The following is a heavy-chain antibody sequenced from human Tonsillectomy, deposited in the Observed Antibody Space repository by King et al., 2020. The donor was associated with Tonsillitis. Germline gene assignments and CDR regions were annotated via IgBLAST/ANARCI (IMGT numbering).Heavy chain of an antibody. J-gene: IGHJ4*02. CDR2: ISGSGGST. D-gene: IGHD5-18*01. V-gene: IGHV3-23*04. CDR1: GFTFSSYA. CDR3: AKSVRRTWIQLWKGNYFDY. Sequence: VQLVESGGGLVQPGGSLRLSCAASGFTFSSYAMSWVRQAPGKGLEWVSAISGSGGSTYYADSVKGRFTISIDNSKNTLYLQMNSLRAEDTAVYYCAKSVRRTWIQLWKGNYFDYWGQGTLVTVSS.